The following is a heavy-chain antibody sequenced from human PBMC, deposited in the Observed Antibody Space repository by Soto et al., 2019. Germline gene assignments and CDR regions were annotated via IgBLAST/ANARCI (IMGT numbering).Heavy chain of an antibody. CDR1: GFTFSDYY. D-gene: IGHD3-16*02. CDR2: ISSSGSTI. V-gene: IGHV3-11*01. J-gene: IGHJ4*02. Sequence: QVQLVESGGGLVKPGGSLRLSCAASGFTFSDYYMSWIRQAPGKGLEWVSYISSSGSTIYYAASVKGRFTITRDNAKNSLYLQMNSLRGDDTAVYYCARGPYDYFWGSDPPHFDYWGQGTLVTVSS. CDR3: ARGPYDYFWGSDPPHFDY.